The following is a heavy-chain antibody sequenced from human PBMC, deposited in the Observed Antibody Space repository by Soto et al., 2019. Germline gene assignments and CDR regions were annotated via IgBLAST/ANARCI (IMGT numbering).Heavy chain of an antibody. CDR1: GGTFSSYA. Sequence: ASVKVSCKASGGTFSSYAISWVRQAPGQGLEWMGGIIPIFGTANYAQKFQGRVTITADESTSTAYMELSSLRSEDTAVYYCSGGRYFAWLGNYWGQGTLVTVSS. CDR3: SGGRYFAWLGNY. D-gene: IGHD3-9*01. V-gene: IGHV1-69*13. CDR2: IIPIFGTA. J-gene: IGHJ4*02.